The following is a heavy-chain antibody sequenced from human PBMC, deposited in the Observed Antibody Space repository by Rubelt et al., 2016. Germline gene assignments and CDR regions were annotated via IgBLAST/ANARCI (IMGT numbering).Heavy chain of an antibody. CDR3: ASGRSDMIVVR. V-gene: IGHV1-69*10. CDR2: IIPILGIA. CDR1: GYTFKRYG. Sequence: QIQLVQSGAEVKKPGASVKVSCKASGYTFKRYGISWVRQAPGQGLEWMGWIIPILGIANYAQKFQGRVTITADKSTGTAYRELRRLRSEDTAVYYCASGRSDMIVVRWGQGTLVTVSS. D-gene: IGHD3-22*01. J-gene: IGHJ4*02.